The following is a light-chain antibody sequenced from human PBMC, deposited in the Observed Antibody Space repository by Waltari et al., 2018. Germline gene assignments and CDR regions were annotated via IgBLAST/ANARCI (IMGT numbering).Light chain of an antibody. CDR2: RAS. CDR3: QQHGTLPAT. Sequence: EIVLTQSPGTASFSPGDRVPLSCRASQSVGSSSLAWYQQKPGQAPRLVIYRASRRATGIPDRFSGSGSGTDFSLTISRLEPEDFAVYYCQQHGTLPATFGQGTKVEIK. CDR1: QSVGSSS. V-gene: IGKV3-20*01. J-gene: IGKJ1*01.